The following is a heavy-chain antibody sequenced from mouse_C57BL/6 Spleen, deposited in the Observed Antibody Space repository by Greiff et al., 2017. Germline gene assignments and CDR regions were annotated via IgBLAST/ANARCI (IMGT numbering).Heavy chain of an antibody. CDR3: TRFLRSYDYAMDY. CDR2: IDPETGGT. J-gene: IGHJ4*01. CDR1: GYTFTDYE. Sequence: QVHVKQSGAELVRPGASVTLSCKASGYTFTDYEMHWVKQTPVHGLEWIRAIDPETGGTAYNQKFKGKAILTADKSSSTAYMELRSLTSEDSAVYYCTRFLRSYDYAMDYWGQGTSVTVSS. V-gene: IGHV1-15*01. D-gene: IGHD1-1*01.